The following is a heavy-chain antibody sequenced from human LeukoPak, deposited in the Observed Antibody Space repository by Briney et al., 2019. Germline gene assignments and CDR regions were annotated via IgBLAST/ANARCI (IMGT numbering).Heavy chain of an antibody. V-gene: IGHV3-30*18. CDR2: VSSDGGTK. Sequence: PGRSLRLSCTASKFTFSNYGMQWVRQAPGKGLGWVAVVSSDGGTKYYADSVKGRFTISRDNSRNTMYLQMDSLRAEDTAVYYCAKEYDSGGYGANFDYWGQGTLVTVSS. CDR1: KFTFSNYG. J-gene: IGHJ4*02. CDR3: AKEYDSGGYGANFDY. D-gene: IGHD3-10*01.